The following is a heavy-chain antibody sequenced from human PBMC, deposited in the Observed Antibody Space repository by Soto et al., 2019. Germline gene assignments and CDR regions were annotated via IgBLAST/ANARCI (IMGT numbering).Heavy chain of an antibody. CDR1: NVSIKSSY. J-gene: IGHJ5*01. Sequence: SETLSLTCSVSNVSIKSSYWNWIRQPPGKVLEWIGFVYYTGTTKYNPSLKSRVTISVDTSKNEFSLKLTSVTTADTAFYFCARDFAGRGPFDPWGQGTLVTGSS. V-gene: IGHV4-59*01. CDR2: VYYTGTT. D-gene: IGHD1-26*01. CDR3: ARDFAGRGPFDP.